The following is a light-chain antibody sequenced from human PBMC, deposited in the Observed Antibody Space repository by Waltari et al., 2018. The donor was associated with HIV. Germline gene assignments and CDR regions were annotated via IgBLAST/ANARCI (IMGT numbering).Light chain of an antibody. CDR3: LSYAETGSWV. Sequence: QSALTQPASVSGSPGQSITISCTGTSSDVGSYNLVSWYRQHPGKAPKLMIYEVSKWPSGASHRVSGSQSGDTASLTISGLLAEDEGDYYCLSYAETGSWVFGGGTRVTVL. CDR1: SSDVGSYNL. CDR2: EVS. V-gene: IGLV2-23*02. J-gene: IGLJ3*02.